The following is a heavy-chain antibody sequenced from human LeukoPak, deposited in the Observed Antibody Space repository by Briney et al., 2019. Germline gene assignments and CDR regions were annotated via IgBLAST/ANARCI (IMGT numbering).Heavy chain of an antibody. CDR2: INPNSGGT. V-gene: IGHV1-2*02. D-gene: IGHD4-17*01. CDR3: ARVQTTVTTLDY. CDR1: GYTFGAYY. J-gene: IGHJ4*02. Sequence: ASVKVSCKASGYTFGAYYMYWVRQAPGQGLEWMGWINPNSGGTNYAQKFQGRVTMTRDTSISTAYMELSRLRSDDTAVYYCARVQTTVTTLDYWGQGTLVTVSS.